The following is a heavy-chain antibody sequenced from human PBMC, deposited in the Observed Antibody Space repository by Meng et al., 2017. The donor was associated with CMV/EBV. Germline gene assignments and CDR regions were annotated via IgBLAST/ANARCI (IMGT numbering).Heavy chain of an antibody. CDR3: ATSKLAGPWGCFDY. D-gene: IGHD6-19*01. V-gene: IGHV3-23*03. CDR1: GCTFSSYG. CDR2: IYSGGGST. Sequence: SGCTFSSYGISWVRQAPGKGLEWVAVIYSGGGSTDYADEFQGRVTITRDTSNNTVYLEMSTLRSDDTAIYYCATSKLAGPWGCFDYWGQGTLVTVSS. J-gene: IGHJ4*02.